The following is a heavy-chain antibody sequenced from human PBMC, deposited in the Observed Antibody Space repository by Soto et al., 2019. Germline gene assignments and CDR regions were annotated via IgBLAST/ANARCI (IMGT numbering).Heavy chain of an antibody. Sequence: ASVTVSCTTSGFSFNVYYIHWVRQAHGQGLEYVGWINPNSGGTNYAQKFQGRVTMTRDTSISTAYMELSRLRSDDTAVYYCARDPDQSPSWYFDYWGQGTLVTVSS. V-gene: IGHV1-2*02. D-gene: IGHD6-13*01. CDR1: GFSFNVYY. CDR3: ARDPDQSPSWYFDY. J-gene: IGHJ4*02. CDR2: INPNSGGT.